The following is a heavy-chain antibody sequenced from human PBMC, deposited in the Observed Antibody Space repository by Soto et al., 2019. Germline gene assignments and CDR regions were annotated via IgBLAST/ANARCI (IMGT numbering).Heavy chain of an antibody. Sequence: EVQLVESGGGLVKPGGSLRLSCAASGFTFSSYSMNWVRQAPGKGLEWVSSISSSSSYIYYADSVKGRFTISRDNAKNSLYLQMNSRRAEDTAVYYCARDRSPGIAVRGYYGMDVWGQGTTVTVSS. D-gene: IGHD6-19*01. J-gene: IGHJ6*02. CDR2: ISSSSSYI. CDR1: GFTFSSYS. V-gene: IGHV3-21*01. CDR3: ARDRSPGIAVRGYYGMDV.